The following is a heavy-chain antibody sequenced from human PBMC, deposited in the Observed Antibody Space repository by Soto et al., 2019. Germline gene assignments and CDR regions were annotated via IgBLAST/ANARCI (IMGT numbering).Heavy chain of an antibody. CDR2: ISAYNGNT. J-gene: IGHJ4*02. V-gene: IGHV1-18*04. Sequence: QVQLVQSGAVVRKPGASVKVSCRGSGYTFGNFGISWLREAPGQGLEWMGWISAYNGNTHYAQRLQGRVTLTTDTSRSTGYMELRSLTPDDTAVYVGARDVPATAALLWDFWGQGTLVTVSS. D-gene: IGHD2-15*01. CDR1: GYTFGNFG. CDR3: ARDVPATAALLWDF.